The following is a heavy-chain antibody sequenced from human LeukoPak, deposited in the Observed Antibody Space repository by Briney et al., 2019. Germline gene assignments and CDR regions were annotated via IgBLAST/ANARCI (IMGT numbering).Heavy chain of an antibody. J-gene: IGHJ4*02. CDR2: ISSSSSYI. D-gene: IGHD3-3*01. CDR3: ARGELRFLEWLSDY. V-gene: IGHV3-21*01. CDR1: GFTFSSYN. Sequence: GGSLRLSCAASGFTFSSYNMNWVRQAPGKGLEWVSSISSSSSYIYYADSVKGRFTISRDNAKNSLYLQMNSLRAEDTAVYYCARGELRFLEWLSDYWGQGTLVTVSS.